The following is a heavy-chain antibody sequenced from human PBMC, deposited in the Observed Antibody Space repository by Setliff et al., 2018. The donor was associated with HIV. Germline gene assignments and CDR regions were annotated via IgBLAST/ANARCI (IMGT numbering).Heavy chain of an antibody. Sequence: ASVKVSCKASGYTFSDYGVTWMRQAPGQGLEWVGWISAYTGNANYTQKFQGRVTMTRDTSISTVYMELSRLGSDDTAVYYCARSGAGYSTGPLYYYMDVWGKGTTVTVSS. CDR1: GYTFSDYG. CDR2: ISAYTGNA. J-gene: IGHJ6*03. D-gene: IGHD5-18*01. CDR3: ARSGAGYSTGPLYYYMDV. V-gene: IGHV1-18*01.